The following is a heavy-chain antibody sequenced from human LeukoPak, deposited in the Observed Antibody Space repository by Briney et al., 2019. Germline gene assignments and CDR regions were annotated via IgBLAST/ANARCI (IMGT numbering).Heavy chain of an antibody. D-gene: IGHD4-17*01. Sequence: GASVKVSCKASGYTFTGYYMHWVRQAPGQRLEWMGWINPNSGGTNYAQKFQGRVTMTRDTSISTAYMELSRLRSDDTAVYYCARGELYGDYDEYYFDYWGQGTLVTVSS. V-gene: IGHV1-2*02. J-gene: IGHJ4*02. CDR1: GYTFTGYY. CDR2: INPNSGGT. CDR3: ARGELYGDYDEYYFDY.